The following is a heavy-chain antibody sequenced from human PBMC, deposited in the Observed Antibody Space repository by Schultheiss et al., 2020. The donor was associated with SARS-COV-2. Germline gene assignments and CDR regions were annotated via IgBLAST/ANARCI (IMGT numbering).Heavy chain of an antibody. CDR2: ISYDGSNK. Sequence: GGSLRLSCAASGFTFSSYGMHWVRQAPGKGLEWVAVISYDGSNKYYADSVKGRFTISRDNSKNTLYLQMNSLRAEDTAVYYCAKGGLDNWFDPWGQGTLVTVSS. V-gene: IGHV3-30*18. J-gene: IGHJ5*02. D-gene: IGHD3-16*01. CDR3: AKGGLDNWFDP. CDR1: GFTFSSYG.